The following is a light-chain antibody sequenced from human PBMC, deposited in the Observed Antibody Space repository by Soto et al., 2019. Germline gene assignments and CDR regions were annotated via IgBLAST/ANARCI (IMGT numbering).Light chain of an antibody. CDR3: MSKTSTITYV. CDR1: SSDVGGFNY. Sequence: QSALTQPASVSGSPGQSITISCTGTSSDVGGFNYVSWYQHHPGKAPKLMIYEVSNRPSGVSNRFSGSKSGNTASLTISGLQAEDEADYYCMSKTSTITYVLGTGTKLTV. V-gene: IGLV2-14*01. CDR2: EVS. J-gene: IGLJ1*01.